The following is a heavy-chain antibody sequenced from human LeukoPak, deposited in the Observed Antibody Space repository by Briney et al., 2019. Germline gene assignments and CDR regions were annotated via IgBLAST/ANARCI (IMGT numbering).Heavy chain of an antibody. CDR3: TRVLAAAGRWFDP. J-gene: IGHJ5*02. Sequence: GGSLRLSCTTSGFTSGDYAMSWFRQAPGKGLEWVGFITSKAYGETAEYAASVKDRFFISRDDSKSIAYLQMNSLKTEDTAVYYCTRVLAAAGRWFDPWGQGSLVTVSS. V-gene: IGHV3-49*03. CDR1: GFTSGDYA. CDR2: ITSKAYGETA. D-gene: IGHD6-13*01.